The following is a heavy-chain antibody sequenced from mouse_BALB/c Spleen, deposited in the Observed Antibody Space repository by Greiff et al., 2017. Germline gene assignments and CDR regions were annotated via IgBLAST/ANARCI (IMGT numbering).Heavy chain of an antibody. J-gene: IGHJ3*01. V-gene: IGHV5-6-5*01. CDR1: GFTFSSYA. CDR2: ISSGGST. Sequence: DVMLVESGGGLVKPGGSLKLSCAASGFTFSSYAMSWVRQTPEKRLEWVASISSGGSTYYPDSVKGRFTISRDNARNILYLQMSSLRSEDTAMYYCARGFPLFAYWGQGTLVTVSA. CDR3: ARGFPLFAY.